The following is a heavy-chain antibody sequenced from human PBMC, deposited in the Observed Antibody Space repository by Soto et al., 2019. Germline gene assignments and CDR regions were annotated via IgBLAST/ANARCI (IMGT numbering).Heavy chain of an antibody. J-gene: IGHJ5*02. CDR1: GGSVSSGNYY. CDR2: IYYTGST. Sequence: SETLSLTCTVSGGSVSSGNYYWGWIRQPPGQGLDWIGIIYYTGSTDYNPSLKGRVTMSVDTSKSQFYLRLHSVTAADTAVYYCARMSVTMRYWFDPWGEGTLVTVSS. V-gene: IGHV4-61*01. CDR3: ARMSVTMRYWFDP. D-gene: IGHD3-22*01.